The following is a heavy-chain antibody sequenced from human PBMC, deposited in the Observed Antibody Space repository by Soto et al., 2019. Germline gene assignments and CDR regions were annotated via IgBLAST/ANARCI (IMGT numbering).Heavy chain of an antibody. J-gene: IGHJ3*02. V-gene: IGHV3-21*01. CDR2: ISTSSSYI. Sequence: GGSLRLSCAAAGVNFSSYTMSWVSQEPGKGLEWVSSISTSSSYIYYADSVKGRFTISRDNANNSLYLQMNSLRAEDTAVYYCATDPISGPSIGAFDIWGQGTMVTVSS. CDR3: ATDPISGPSIGAFDI. CDR1: GVNFSSYT. D-gene: IGHD6-19*01.